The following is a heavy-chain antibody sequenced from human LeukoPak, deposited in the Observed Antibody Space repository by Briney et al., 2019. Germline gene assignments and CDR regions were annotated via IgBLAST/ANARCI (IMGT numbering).Heavy chain of an antibody. CDR3: ARELHDYFYMDV. CDR2: ISSSRGTK. CDR1: GFTFSSYN. V-gene: IGHV3-48*01. J-gene: IGHJ6*03. Sequence: PGGSLRLSCAASGFTFSSYNMIWVRQAPGKGLEWVSYISSSRGTKYYADSVKGRFTISRDNAKNSLFLQMNSLRAEDTAVYYCARELHDYFYMDVWGKGTTITVSS. D-gene: IGHD3-10*01.